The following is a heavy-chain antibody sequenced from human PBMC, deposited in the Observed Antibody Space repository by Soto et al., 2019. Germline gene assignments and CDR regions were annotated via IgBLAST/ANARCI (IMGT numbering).Heavy chain of an antibody. J-gene: IGHJ3*01. Sequence: QVQLVQSGAEVRKPGASVNISCRASGFSFSDNLINCVRQAPGQSLEWMGWINPDNGHTRYSQTFQGRVNLSRHSSASIAYVEVSDLTSEDTAVYYCARDILSVGPRANDAFDVWGQGTMVTVSS. CDR3: ARDILSVGPRANDAFDV. V-gene: IGHV1-3*01. D-gene: IGHD2-8*02. CDR1: GFSFSDNL. CDR2: INPDNGHT.